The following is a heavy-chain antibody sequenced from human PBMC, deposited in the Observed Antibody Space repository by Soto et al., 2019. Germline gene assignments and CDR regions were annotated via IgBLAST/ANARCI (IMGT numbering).Heavy chain of an antibody. V-gene: IGHV4-34*01. CDR3: ASEGYCSGGSCYERFDP. J-gene: IGHJ5*02. CDR2: INHSGST. CDR1: GGSFSGYY. Sequence: QVQLQQWGAGLLKPSETLSLTCAVYGGSFSGYYGSWIRQPPGKGLEWKGEINHSGSTNYNPSLKSRVTISVDTSKNQFSLKLSSVTAADTAVYYCASEGYCSGGSCYERFDPWGQGTLVTVSS. D-gene: IGHD2-15*01.